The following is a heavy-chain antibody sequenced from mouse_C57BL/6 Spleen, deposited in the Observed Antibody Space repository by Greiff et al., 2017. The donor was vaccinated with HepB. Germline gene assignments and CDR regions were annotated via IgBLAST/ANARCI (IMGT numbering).Heavy chain of an antibody. CDR3: ARERTGTWYFDV. Sequence: EVQLQESGPGLVKPSQSLSLTCSVTGYSITSGYYWNWIRQFPGNKLEWMGYISYDGSNNYNPSLKNRISITRDTSKNQFFLKLNSVTTEDTATYYCARERTGTWYFDVWGTGTTVTVSS. CDR1: GYSITSGYY. CDR2: ISYDGSN. J-gene: IGHJ1*03. D-gene: IGHD4-1*01. V-gene: IGHV3-6*01.